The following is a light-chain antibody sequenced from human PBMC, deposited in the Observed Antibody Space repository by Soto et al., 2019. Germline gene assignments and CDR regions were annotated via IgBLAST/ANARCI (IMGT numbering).Light chain of an antibody. CDR3: QQLNSYPIT. J-gene: IGKJ5*01. CDR1: QGIYSS. Sequence: IPLTQSPSSLSASVGDSVTITCRASQGIYSSLAWYQQKPGKAPTLLVYAASTLRGGVPSRFSGSGSGTDFTLTISSLQPEDFATYYCQQLNSYPITFGQGTRLEIK. V-gene: IGKV1-9*01. CDR2: AAS.